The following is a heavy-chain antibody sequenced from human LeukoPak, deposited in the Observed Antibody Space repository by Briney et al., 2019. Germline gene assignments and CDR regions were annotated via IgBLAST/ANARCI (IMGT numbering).Heavy chain of an antibody. J-gene: IGHJ5*02. Sequence: SETLSLTCNVSGASMSNYYWVWIRQPPGKGLEWIGSIYHSGTTYSGSTYYNPSLKSRVTISLDTSKNQFSLKVGSMTAADTAVYYCARGGPRRRNWFDPWGQGTLVTVSS. CDR3: ARGGPRRRNWFDP. D-gene: IGHD6-6*01. CDR1: GASMSNYY. CDR2: IYHSGTTYSGST. V-gene: IGHV4-39*07.